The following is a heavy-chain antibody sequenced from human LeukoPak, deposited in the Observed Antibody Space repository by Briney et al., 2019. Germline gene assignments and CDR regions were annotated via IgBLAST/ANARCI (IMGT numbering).Heavy chain of an antibody. CDR3: ARTYYYDSSGYPLIYY. Sequence: GESLKISCKGSGYSFTSYWIGWVRQMPGKGLEWMGIIYPGDSDTRYSPSFQGQVTISADKSISTAYLQWSSLKASDTAMYYCARTYYYDSSGYPLIYYWGQGTLVTVSS. CDR1: GYSFTSYW. CDR2: IYPGDSDT. D-gene: IGHD3-22*01. J-gene: IGHJ4*02. V-gene: IGHV5-51*01.